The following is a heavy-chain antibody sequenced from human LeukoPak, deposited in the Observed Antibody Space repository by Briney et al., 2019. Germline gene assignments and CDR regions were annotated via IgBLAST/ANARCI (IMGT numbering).Heavy chain of an antibody. CDR3: AKVDVWEMITFGGVDY. CDR1: GFTFSSYA. Sequence: GGSLRLSCAASGFTFSSYAMSWVRQAPGRGLEWVSAISCSGGSTYYADSVKGRFTISRDNSKNPLYLQMNSLRAEDTAVYYCAKVDVWEMITFGGVDYWGQETLVTVSS. CDR2: ISCSGGST. J-gene: IGHJ4*02. D-gene: IGHD3-16*01. V-gene: IGHV3-23*01.